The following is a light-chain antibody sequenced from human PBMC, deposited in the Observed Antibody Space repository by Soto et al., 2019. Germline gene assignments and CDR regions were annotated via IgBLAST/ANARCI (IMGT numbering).Light chain of an antibody. CDR2: DNN. V-gene: IGLV1-51*01. J-gene: IGLJ2*01. CDR3: GTWDSGLSAV. Sequence: QSVLTQPPSVSAAPGQKVTISCSGSGSNIGSNYVSWYQHLPGTAPKLLIYDNNKRSSGIPDRFSGSQSGTSATLGITGLQTGDEADYYCGTWDSGLSAVFGGGTKLTVL. CDR1: GSNIGSNY.